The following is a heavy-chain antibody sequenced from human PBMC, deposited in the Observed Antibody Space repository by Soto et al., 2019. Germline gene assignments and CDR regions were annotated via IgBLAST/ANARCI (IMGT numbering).Heavy chain of an antibody. D-gene: IGHD6-19*01. J-gene: IGHJ4*02. Sequence: SEPLSLTCAVYGGSFSGYYWSWIRQPPGTGLEWIGEINHSGSTNYNPSLKSRVTISVDTSKNQFSLRLTSVTAADTAIYYCGREAEIGCGPQIDQWGQGKLVT. V-gene: IGHV4-34*01. CDR1: GGSFSGYY. CDR2: INHSGST. CDR3: GREAEIGCGPQIDQ.